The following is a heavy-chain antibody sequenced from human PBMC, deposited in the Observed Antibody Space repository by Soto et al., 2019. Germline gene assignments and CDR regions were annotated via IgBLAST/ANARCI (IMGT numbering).Heavy chain of an antibody. D-gene: IGHD3-3*01. J-gene: IGHJ5*01. CDR1: GYTLTELS. Sequence: ASVKVSCKVSGYTLTELSMHWVRQSPGKGLEWMGGFDPEDGETIYAQKFQGRVTMTEDTSTDTAYMELSSLRSEDTAVYYCAILGSLNYDFWSGPGTRSFFDSSGQGTLVTVSS. CDR3: AILGSLNYDFWSGPGTRSFFDS. V-gene: IGHV1-24*01. CDR2: FDPEDGET.